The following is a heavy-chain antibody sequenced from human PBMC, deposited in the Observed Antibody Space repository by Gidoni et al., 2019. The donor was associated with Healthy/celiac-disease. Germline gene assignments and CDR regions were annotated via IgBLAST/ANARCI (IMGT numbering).Heavy chain of an antibody. V-gene: IGHV3-30-3*01. D-gene: IGHD5-12*01. Sequence: QVQLVESGGGVVQPGRSLRLSCAASGFTFSSYAMHWVRQAPGKGLEWVAVISYDGSNKYYADSVKGRFTISRDNSKNTLYLQMNSLRAEDTAVYYCARAPAKRWLQFFDYWGQGTLVTVSS. CDR3: ARAPAKRWLQFFDY. CDR2: ISYDGSNK. J-gene: IGHJ4*02. CDR1: GFTFSSYA.